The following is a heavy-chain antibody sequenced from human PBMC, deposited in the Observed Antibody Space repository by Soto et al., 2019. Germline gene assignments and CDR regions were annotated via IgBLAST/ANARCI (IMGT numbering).Heavy chain of an antibody. CDR3: TTDSSSWAYYYYYGMDV. Sequence: GGSLRLSCTVSGFTFSNAWMTWVRQAPGKGLEWVGRIKSKTDDGTTDYAAPVKGRFTISRDDSRNTLYLQMNSLKTEDTAVYYCTTDSSSWAYYYYYGMDVWGQGTTVTVS. CDR1: GFTFSNAW. J-gene: IGHJ6*02. V-gene: IGHV3-15*01. CDR2: IKSKTDDGTT. D-gene: IGHD2-2*01.